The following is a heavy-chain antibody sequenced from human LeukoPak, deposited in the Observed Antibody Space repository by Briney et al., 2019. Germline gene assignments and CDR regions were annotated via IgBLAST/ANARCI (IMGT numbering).Heavy chain of an antibody. J-gene: IGHJ4*02. CDR3: AREPWYSSGWSEMDY. CDR2: ISAYNGNT. CDR1: GYTFTSYA. Sequence: WASVKVSCKASGYTFTSYAMHWVRQAPGQRLEWMGWISAYNGNTNYAQKLQGRVTMTTDTSTSTAYMELRSLRSDDTAVYYCAREPWYSSGWSEMDYWGQGTLVTVSS. V-gene: IGHV1-18*01. D-gene: IGHD6-19*01.